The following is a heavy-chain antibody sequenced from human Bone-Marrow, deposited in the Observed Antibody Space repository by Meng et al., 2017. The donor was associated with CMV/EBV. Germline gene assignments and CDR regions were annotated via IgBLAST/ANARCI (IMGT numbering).Heavy chain of an antibody. CDR3: ARLPAYRAAPIDY. Sequence: GESLKISCEASGFTFSDYYMSWIRQAPGKGLEWVSYISSSGSTIYYADSVKGRFTISRDNAKNSLYLQMSSLRAEDSAVYYCARLPAYRAAPIDYWGQGTLVTVSS. V-gene: IGHV3-11*04. J-gene: IGHJ4*02. CDR1: GFTFSDYY. D-gene: IGHD6-6*01. CDR2: ISSSGSTI.